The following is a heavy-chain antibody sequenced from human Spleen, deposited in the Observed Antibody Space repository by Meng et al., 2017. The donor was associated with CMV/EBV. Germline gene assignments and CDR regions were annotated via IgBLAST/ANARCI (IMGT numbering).Heavy chain of an antibody. Sequence: GGSLKISCAGSGFSFRNYGMHWVRQAPGKGLEWVAVIWLDGSKKYYADSVKGRFTISRDNSKNSLFLQMNSLRAEDMALYYCAKAVYSGRLDDAFDIWGQGTMVTVSS. V-gene: IGHV3-30*02. J-gene: IGHJ3*02. D-gene: IGHD1-26*01. CDR1: GFSFRNYG. CDR2: IWLDGSKK. CDR3: AKAVYSGRLDDAFDI.